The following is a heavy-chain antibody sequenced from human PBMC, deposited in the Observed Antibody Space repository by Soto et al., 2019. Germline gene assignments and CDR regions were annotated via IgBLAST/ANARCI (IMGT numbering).Heavy chain of an antibody. CDR1: GFSVSNTY. CDR3: AKILTVTLDY. V-gene: IGHV3-53*01. D-gene: IGHD4-4*01. Sequence: GGSLRLSCAVSGFSVSNTYMSWVRQAPGKGLEWISVIYRGRATYYADSVKGRFTISRDNSKNTLYLQMNSLRAEDTAVYYCAKILTVTLDYWGQGTLVTVSS. CDR2: IYRGRAT. J-gene: IGHJ4*02.